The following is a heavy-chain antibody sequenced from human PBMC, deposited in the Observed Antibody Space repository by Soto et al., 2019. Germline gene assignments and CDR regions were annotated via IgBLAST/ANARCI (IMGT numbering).Heavy chain of an antibody. CDR1: GFTFSSYA. J-gene: IGHJ3*02. CDR3: AKDVPTRLWFGELFSFDI. CDR2: ISGSGGST. Sequence: GGSLRLSCAASGFTFSSYAMSWVRQAPGKGLEWVSAISGSGGSTYYADSVKGRFTISRDNSKNTLYLQMNSLRAEDTAVYYSAKDVPTRLWFGELFSFDIWGQGTMVTVSS. V-gene: IGHV3-23*01. D-gene: IGHD3-10*01.